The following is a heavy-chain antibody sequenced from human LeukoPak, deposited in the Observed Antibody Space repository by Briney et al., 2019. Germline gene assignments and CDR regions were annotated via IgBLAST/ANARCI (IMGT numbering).Heavy chain of an antibody. D-gene: IGHD3-10*01. CDR2: ISKNGKTI. CDR1: GFTFSDYY. CDR3: ARDLGIDYYGSGSFDY. Sequence: NPGGSLRLSCAASGFTFSDYYMSWIRQAPGKGLEWLSYISKNGKTIYYADSVKGRFTISRDNSKNTLYLQMNSLRAEDTAVYYCARDLGIDYYGSGSFDYWGQGTLVTVSS. V-gene: IGHV3-11*01. J-gene: IGHJ4*02.